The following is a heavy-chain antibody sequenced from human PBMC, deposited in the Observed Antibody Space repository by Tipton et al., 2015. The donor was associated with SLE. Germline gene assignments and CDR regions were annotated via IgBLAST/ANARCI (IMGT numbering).Heavy chain of an antibody. J-gene: IGHJ4*02. CDR3: ARGHQHYYGSGSHNQFDY. CDR2: IGWDSAYI. V-gene: IGHV3-9*01. CDR1: GFTFSSYA. D-gene: IGHD3-10*01. Sequence: SLRLSCAASGFTFSSYAMSWVRQAPGKGLEWVAGIGWDSAYIAYEDSVEGRFTISRDNAKKSLYLQMDSLRPDDTAFYYCARGHQHYYGSGSHNQFDYWGQGTLVTVSS.